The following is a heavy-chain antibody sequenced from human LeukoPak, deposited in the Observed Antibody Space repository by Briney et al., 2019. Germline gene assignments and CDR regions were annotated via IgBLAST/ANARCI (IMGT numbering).Heavy chain of an antibody. CDR2: IYSSGST. CDR3: ARGLKYSRTYGWFDP. CDR1: DGSISSYH. J-gene: IGHJ5*02. Sequence: PSETLSLTCTVSDGSISSYHWSWIRQSAGKGLEWIGRIYSSGSTNYNPSLKSRVTMSVDTSKNQFSLKLSSVTAADTAVYYCARGLKYSRTYGWFDPWGQGTPVTVSS. V-gene: IGHV4-4*07. D-gene: IGHD4-11*01.